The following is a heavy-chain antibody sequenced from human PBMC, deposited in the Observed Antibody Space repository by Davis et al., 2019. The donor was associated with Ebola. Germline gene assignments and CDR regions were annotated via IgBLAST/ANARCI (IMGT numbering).Heavy chain of an antibody. J-gene: IGHJ5*02. CDR2: IYSGGST. D-gene: IGHD5-24*01. V-gene: IGHV3-53*04. CDR3: ARTDGYRFGWFDP. Sequence: GESLKISCAASGFTVSSNYMSWVRQAPGKGLEWVSVIYSGGSTYYADSVKGRFTISRHNSKNTLYLQMNSLRAEDTAVYYCARTDGYRFGWFDPRGQGTLVTVSS. CDR1: GFTVSSNY.